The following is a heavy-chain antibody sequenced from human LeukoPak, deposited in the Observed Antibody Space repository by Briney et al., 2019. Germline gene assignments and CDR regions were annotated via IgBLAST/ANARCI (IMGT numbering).Heavy chain of an antibody. Sequence: GGSLRLSCAASGFPFSPFAMSWVRQAPGKGLEWVSDISGSGGNTYYADSVKGRFTISRDNSKNTLYMAMNSLRAEDTAVYHCATLGGDYGGNPRYYGMDVWGQGTTVTVSS. CDR3: ATLGGDYGGNPRYYGMDV. CDR1: GFPFSPFA. D-gene: IGHD4-23*01. V-gene: IGHV3-23*01. J-gene: IGHJ6*02. CDR2: ISGSGGNT.